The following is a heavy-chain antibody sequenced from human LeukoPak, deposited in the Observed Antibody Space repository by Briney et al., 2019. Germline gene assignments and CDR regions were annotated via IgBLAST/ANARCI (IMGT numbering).Heavy chain of an antibody. CDR1: GFTFSSYA. CDR3: AKVGWFGDLTDY. J-gene: IGHJ4*02. V-gene: IGHV3-23*01. Sequence: GGSLRLSCAASGFTFSSYAMSWVRQAPGKGLEWVSATSGSGGSTYYADSVKGRFTISRDNSKNTLYLQMNSLRAEDTAVYYCAKVGWFGDLTDYWGQGTLVSVSS. CDR2: TSGSGGST. D-gene: IGHD3-10*01.